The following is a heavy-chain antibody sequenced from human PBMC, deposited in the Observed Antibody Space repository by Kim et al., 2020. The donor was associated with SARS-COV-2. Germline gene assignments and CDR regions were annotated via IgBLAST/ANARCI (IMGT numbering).Heavy chain of an antibody. Sequence: ASVKVSCKASGYTFTSYAMHWVRQAPGQKLEWMGWIDAADGKTEYSQKFQGRVTITRDTSATTVYMDLNRLTSDDTAVYYCARGGNGWIRVFWLDAWGQGARVTVSS. J-gene: IGHJ5*02. V-gene: IGHV1-3*01. CDR3: ARGGNGWIRVFWLDA. D-gene: IGHD6-19*01. CDR2: IDAADGKT. CDR1: GYTFTSYA.